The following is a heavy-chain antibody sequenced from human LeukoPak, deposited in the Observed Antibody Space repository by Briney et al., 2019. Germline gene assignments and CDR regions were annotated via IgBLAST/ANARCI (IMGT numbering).Heavy chain of an antibody. Sequence: PGGSLRLSCAASGFTFSSYWMSWVRQAPGKGLEWVANIKQDGSEKYYVDPVKGRFTISRDNAKNSLYLQMNSLRAEDTAVYYCARDRYYDSSGPPLYYFDYWGQGTLVTVSS. V-gene: IGHV3-7*01. J-gene: IGHJ4*02. CDR2: IKQDGSEK. CDR1: GFTFSSYW. CDR3: ARDRYYDSSGPPLYYFDY. D-gene: IGHD3-22*01.